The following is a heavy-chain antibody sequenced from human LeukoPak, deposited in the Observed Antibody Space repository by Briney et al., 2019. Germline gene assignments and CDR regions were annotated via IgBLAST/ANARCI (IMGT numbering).Heavy chain of an antibody. CDR1: GGTFSNYA. CDR3: ARAVQVTTGGLFDY. D-gene: IGHD4-17*01. Sequence: ASVKVSCKASGGTFSNYAISWVRQAPGQGLEWMGGIIPIFDTPNFAQKFQGRVTITADKSTSTAYMELSRLRSEDTAVYYCARAVQVTTGGLFDYWGQGTLVTVSS. V-gene: IGHV1-69*06. J-gene: IGHJ4*02. CDR2: IIPIFDTP.